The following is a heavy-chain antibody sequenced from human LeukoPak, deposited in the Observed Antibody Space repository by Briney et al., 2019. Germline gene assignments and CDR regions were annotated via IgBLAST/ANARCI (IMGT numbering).Heavy chain of an antibody. CDR3: ARYGPEVYYFDY. V-gene: IGHV3-30*03. CDR1: GFTFSSYG. Sequence: PGRPLRLSCAASGFTFSSYGMHWVRQAPGKGLEWVAVISYDGSNKYYADSVKGRFTISRDNSKNTLYLQMNSLRAEDTAVYYCARYGPEVYYFDYWGQGTLVTVSS. D-gene: IGHD4-17*01. CDR2: ISYDGSNK. J-gene: IGHJ4*02.